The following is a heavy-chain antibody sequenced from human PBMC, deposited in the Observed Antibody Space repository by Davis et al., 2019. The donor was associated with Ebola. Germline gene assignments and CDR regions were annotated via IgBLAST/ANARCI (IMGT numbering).Heavy chain of an antibody. Sequence: ASVKVSCKASGYTFTSYYMHWVRQAPGQGLEWMGIINPSGGSTSYAQKFQGRVTMTRDTSTSTVYMELSSLRSEDTAVYYCARVPRSHCSGGSCYFDYWGQGTLVTVSS. CDR3: ARVPRSHCSGGSCYFDY. CDR2: INPSGGST. V-gene: IGHV1-46*01. CDR1: GYTFTSYY. J-gene: IGHJ4*02. D-gene: IGHD2-15*01.